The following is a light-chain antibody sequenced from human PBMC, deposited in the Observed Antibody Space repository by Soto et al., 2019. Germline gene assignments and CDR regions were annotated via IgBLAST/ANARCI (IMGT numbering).Light chain of an antibody. CDR3: QQSYSTPRT. V-gene: IGKV1-39*01. CDR1: QSISSY. Sequence: DIQMTQSPSSLSASVGDRVTITCRASQSISSYLNWYQQKPGKAPKLLTYAASSLQSVVPSRFSGSGSGTDFTLTISSLQPEDFATYYCQQSYSTPRTFGQGTKLEIK. CDR2: AAS. J-gene: IGKJ2*02.